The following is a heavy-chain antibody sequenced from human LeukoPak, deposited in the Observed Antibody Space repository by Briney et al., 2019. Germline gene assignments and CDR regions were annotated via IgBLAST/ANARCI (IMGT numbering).Heavy chain of an antibody. CDR3: ARGKDGYKRGYPLGFDY. CDR2: ISSSGSPI. V-gene: IGHV3-11*01. Sequence: GGSLRLSCAASGFTFSDYFMSWIRQAPGRGLEWVSCISSSGSPISYTDSVKGRFTISRDNAKNSLYLQMNSLRAEDTAVYYCARGKDGYKRGYPLGFDYWGQGTLVTVSS. CDR1: GFTFSDYF. J-gene: IGHJ4*02. D-gene: IGHD5-24*01.